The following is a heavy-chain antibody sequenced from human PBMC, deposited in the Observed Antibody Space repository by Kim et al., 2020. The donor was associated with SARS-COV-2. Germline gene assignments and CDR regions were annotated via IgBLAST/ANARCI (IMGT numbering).Heavy chain of an antibody. J-gene: IGHJ6*03. CDR2: ISFSGTT. Sequence: SETLSLTCTVSGGSISSGGFYWTRIRQHPGKGLEWIGLISFSGTTYYSSSLKSRLTISLDTSKNHFSLRLSSVTAADTALYYCARAPYSGNLYYYYMDVWGKGTTVTVS. D-gene: IGHD6-13*01. V-gene: IGHV4-31*03. CDR3: ARAPYSGNLYYYYMDV. CDR1: GGSISSGGFY.